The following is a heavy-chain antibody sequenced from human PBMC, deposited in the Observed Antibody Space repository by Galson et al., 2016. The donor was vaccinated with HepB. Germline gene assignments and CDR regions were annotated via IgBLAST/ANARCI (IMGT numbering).Heavy chain of an antibody. J-gene: IGHJ6*04. CDR2: ISFDGSYK. D-gene: IGHD5-18*01. V-gene: IGHV3-30*18. CDR3: AKTTAMVAYYYYGMDV. Sequence: VRQAPGKGLEWVAVISFDGSYKYYADSVKGRFTISRDNSKNTIYLQMSSLRAEDTAVYYCAKTTAMVAYYYYGMDVWGKGTTVTVPS.